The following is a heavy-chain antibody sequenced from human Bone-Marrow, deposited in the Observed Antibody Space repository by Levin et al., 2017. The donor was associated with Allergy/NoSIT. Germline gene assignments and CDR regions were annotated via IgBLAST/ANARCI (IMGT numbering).Heavy chain of an antibody. CDR1: GFTFSSYA. Sequence: PGGSLRLSCAASGFTFSSYAMSWVRQAPGKGLEWVSAISGSGGSTYYADSVKGRFTISRDNSKNTLYLQMNSLRAEDTAVYYCAKDEAWDIAAAYFDYWGQGTLVTVSS. D-gene: IGHD6-13*01. CDR2: ISGSGGST. V-gene: IGHV3-23*01. CDR3: AKDEAWDIAAAYFDY. J-gene: IGHJ4*02.